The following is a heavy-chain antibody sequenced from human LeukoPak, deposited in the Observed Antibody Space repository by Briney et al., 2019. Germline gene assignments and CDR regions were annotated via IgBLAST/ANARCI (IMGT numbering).Heavy chain of an antibody. V-gene: IGHV3-30-3*01. D-gene: IGHD6-19*01. CDR1: GLTFSGYA. Sequence: GALRLSCAASGLTFSGYAMHWVRQAPGKGLEWVAVISYDGSSKYYADSVKGRFTISSDTSKNTLYLQMNSLRAEDTAVYYCARSYSSGWVYFDYWGQGTLVTVSS. J-gene: IGHJ4*02. CDR2: ISYDGSSK. CDR3: ARSYSSGWVYFDY.